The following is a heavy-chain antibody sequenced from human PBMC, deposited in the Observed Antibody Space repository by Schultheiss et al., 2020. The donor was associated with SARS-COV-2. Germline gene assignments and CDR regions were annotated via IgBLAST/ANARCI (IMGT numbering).Heavy chain of an antibody. V-gene: IGHV4-34*01. CDR1: GGSFSGYY. J-gene: IGHJ4*02. D-gene: IGHD4-23*01. CDR2: IYHSGST. CDR3: ARGDHGGKPIDY. Sequence: SETLSLTCAVYGGSFSGYYWGWIRQPPGKGLEWIGTIYHSGSTNYNPSLKSRVTISVDTSKNQFSLNLRSVTAADTAVYYCARGDHGGKPIDYWGQGTLVTVSS.